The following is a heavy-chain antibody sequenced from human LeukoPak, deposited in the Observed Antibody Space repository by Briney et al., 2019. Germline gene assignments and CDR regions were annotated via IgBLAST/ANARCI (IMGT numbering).Heavy chain of an antibody. CDR3: AGCAGNSCYFDY. CDR1: GFSFISYW. V-gene: IGHV3-7*01. J-gene: IGHJ4*02. CDR2: IKQDGSAK. Sequence: GGSLRLSCAAPGFSFISYWVSWVRQAPGKGLEWVANIKQDGSAKNYVDSVKGRFTISRDNAKNSLYLQLNSLRAEDTAVYYCAGCAGNSCYFDYWGQGTLVIVSS. D-gene: IGHD1-1*01.